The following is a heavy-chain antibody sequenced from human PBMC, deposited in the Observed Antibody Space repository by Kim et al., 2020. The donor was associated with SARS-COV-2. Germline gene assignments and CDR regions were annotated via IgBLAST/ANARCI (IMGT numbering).Heavy chain of an antibody. V-gene: IGHV1-69*13. CDR2: IIPIFGTA. Sequence: SVKVSCKASGGTFSSYAISWVRQAPGQGLEWMGGIIPIFGTANYAQKFQGRVTITADESTSTAYMELSSLRSEDTAVYYCARTLAVAGQGYWFDPWGQGTLVTVSS. CDR3: ARTLAVAGQGYWFDP. D-gene: IGHD6-19*01. CDR1: GGTFSSYA. J-gene: IGHJ5*02.